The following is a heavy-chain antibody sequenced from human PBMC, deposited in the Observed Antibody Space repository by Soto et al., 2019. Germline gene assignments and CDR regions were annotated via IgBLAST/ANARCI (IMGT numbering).Heavy chain of an antibody. D-gene: IGHD4-17*01. Sequence: QVQLVQSGAEVKKPGASVKVSCKASGYSFIGYGFSWVRQAPGQGLAYMGWISAYNGDTHYAQSLQCRVTMTTETSTSTAYMELRSLRPDDTAVYYCARDGALYGDYGGYWGQGTLVTVSS. V-gene: IGHV1-18*01. CDR2: ISAYNGDT. CDR3: ARDGALYGDYGGY. CDR1: GYSFIGYG. J-gene: IGHJ4*02.